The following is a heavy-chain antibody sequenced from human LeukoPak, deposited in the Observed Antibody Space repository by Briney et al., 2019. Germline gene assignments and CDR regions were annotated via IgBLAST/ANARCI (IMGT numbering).Heavy chain of an antibody. J-gene: IGHJ5*02. D-gene: IGHD1-1*01. CDR1: GYTFTGYY. CDR2: INPNSGGT. V-gene: IGHV1-2*06. CDR3: ARSTRSVGWFDP. Sequence: ASVKVSCKASGYTFTGYYMHWVRQAPGQGLEWMGRINPNSGGTNYAQKFQGRVTMTRDTSISTAYMELSRLRSDGTAVYYCARSTRSVGWFDPWGQGTLVTVSS.